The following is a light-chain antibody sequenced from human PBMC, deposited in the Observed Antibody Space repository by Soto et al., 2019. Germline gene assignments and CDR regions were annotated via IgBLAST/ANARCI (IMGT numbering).Light chain of an antibody. Sequence: QSALTQPPSASGSPGQSVIISCTGTSSDVGGYNYVSWYQQHPGKAPKLMIYEVNKRPSGVPDRFSGSKSGNTASLTVSGLQADDEADYYCSSYAGSNNFVFGTGTKLTVL. V-gene: IGLV2-8*01. CDR2: EVN. CDR3: SSYAGSNNFV. CDR1: SSDVGGYNY. J-gene: IGLJ1*01.